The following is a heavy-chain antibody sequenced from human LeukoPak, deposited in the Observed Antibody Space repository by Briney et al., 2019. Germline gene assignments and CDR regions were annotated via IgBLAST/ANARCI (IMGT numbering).Heavy chain of an antibody. V-gene: IGHV1-2*02. CDR3: ARPPFLRGYSYGF. Sequence: ASVKVSCKASGYTFTGYYMHWVRQAPGQGLEWMGWINPNSGGTNYAQKFQGRVTMTRDTSISSAYMELSRLRSDDTAVYYCARPPFLRGYSYGFWGQGTLVTVSS. CDR2: INPNSGGT. J-gene: IGHJ4*02. CDR1: GYTFTGYY. D-gene: IGHD5-18*01.